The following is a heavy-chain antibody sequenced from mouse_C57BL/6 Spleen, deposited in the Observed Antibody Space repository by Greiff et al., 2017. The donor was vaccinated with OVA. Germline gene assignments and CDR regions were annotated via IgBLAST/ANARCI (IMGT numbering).Heavy chain of an antibody. V-gene: IGHV2-9-1*01. CDR3: ARAGSSPYYYAMDY. CDR2: IWTGGGT. Sequence: VQLVESGPGLVAPSQRLSITCTVSGFSLTSYAISWVRQPPGKGLEWLGVIWTGGGTNYNSALKSRLSISKDNSKSQVFLKMNSLQTDDTARYYCARAGSSPYYYAMDYWGQGTSVTVSS. D-gene: IGHD1-1*01. J-gene: IGHJ4*01. CDR1: GFSLTSYA.